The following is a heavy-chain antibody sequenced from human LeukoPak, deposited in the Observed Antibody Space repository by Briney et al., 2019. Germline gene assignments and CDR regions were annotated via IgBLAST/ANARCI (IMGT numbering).Heavy chain of an antibody. D-gene: IGHD6-19*01. J-gene: IGHJ3*02. CDR1: GFTFSSYS. Sequence: GGSLRLSCAASGFTFSSYSMNWVRQAPGKGLEWVSYISSSSSTIYYADSVKGRFTFSRDNAKNSLYLQMNSLRAEDTAVYYCARDPRSGWDAFDIWGQGTMVTVSS. CDR2: ISSSSSTI. V-gene: IGHV3-48*01. CDR3: ARDPRSGWDAFDI.